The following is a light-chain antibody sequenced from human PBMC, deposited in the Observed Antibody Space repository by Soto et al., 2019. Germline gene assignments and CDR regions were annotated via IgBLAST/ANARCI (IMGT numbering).Light chain of an antibody. CDR2: AAS. J-gene: IGKJ5*01. CDR3: QQSYSPPPVT. CDR1: QGYRRD. V-gene: IGKV1-39*01. Sequence: IQGTQSPSSLSASVGDRVTITCRATQGYRRDLGWYQQKPGKAPKLLIYAASSLQSGVPSRFSGSGSGTDFTLTISSLQPEDFATYYCQQSYSPPPVTFGQGTRLEIK.